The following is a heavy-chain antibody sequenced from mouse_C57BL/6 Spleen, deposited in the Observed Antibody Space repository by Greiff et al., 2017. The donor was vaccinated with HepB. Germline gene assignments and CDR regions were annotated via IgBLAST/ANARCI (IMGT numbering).Heavy chain of an antibody. CDR1: GYSITSGYY. CDR3: ARRGLRRSWFAY. V-gene: IGHV3-6*01. CDR2: ISYDGSN. J-gene: IGHJ3*01. Sequence: EVQLVESGPGLVKPSQSLSLTCSVTGYSITSGYYWNWIRQFPGNKLEWMGYISYDGSNNYNPSLKNRISITRDTSKNQFFLKLNSVTTEDTATYYCARRGLRRSWFAYWGQGTLVTVSA. D-gene: IGHD2-4*01.